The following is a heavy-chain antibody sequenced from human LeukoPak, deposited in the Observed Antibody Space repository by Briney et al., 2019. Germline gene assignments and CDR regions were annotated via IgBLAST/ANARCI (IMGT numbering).Heavy chain of an antibody. CDR2: IYYSGST. J-gene: IGHJ4*02. D-gene: IGHD6-19*01. Sequence: PSETLSLTCTVSGGSISSYYWSWIRQPPGKGLEWIGYIYYSGSTNYNPSLKSRVTISVDTSKNQFSLKLSSVTAADTAVYYCARKSSSGCQDYWCQGTLVIVSS. CDR3: ARKSSSGCQDY. CDR1: GGSISSYY. V-gene: IGHV4-59*01.